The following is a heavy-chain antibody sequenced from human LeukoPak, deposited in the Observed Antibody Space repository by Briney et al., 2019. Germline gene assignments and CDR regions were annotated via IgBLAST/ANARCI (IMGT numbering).Heavy chain of an antibody. D-gene: IGHD5-24*01. J-gene: IGHJ6*02. CDR1: GVSISSGGYY. Sequence: SETLSLTCTVSGVSISSGGYYWRWIRQHPGKGLEWIGYIYYSGSTYYNPSLKSRVTISVDTSKNQFSLKLSSVTAADTAVYYCARDRSRDGYTYYYYYGMDVWGQGTTVTVSS. CDR2: IYYSGST. CDR3: ARDRSRDGYTYYYYYGMDV. V-gene: IGHV4-31*03.